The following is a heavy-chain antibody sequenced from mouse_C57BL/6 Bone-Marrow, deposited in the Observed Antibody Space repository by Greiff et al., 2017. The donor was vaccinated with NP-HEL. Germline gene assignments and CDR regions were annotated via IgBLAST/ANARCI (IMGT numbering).Heavy chain of an antibody. D-gene: IGHD1-1*01. CDR2: IDPENGDT. CDR3: TTVVATDWYFDV. V-gene: IGHV14-4*01. J-gene: IGHJ1*03. Sequence: VQLQQSGAELVRPGASVKLSCTASGFNIKDYYMHWVKQRPEQGLEWIGWIDPENGDTEYASKFQGKATITADTSSNTAYLQLSSLTSEDTAVYYCTTVVATDWYFDVWGTGTTVTVSS. CDR1: GFNIKDYY.